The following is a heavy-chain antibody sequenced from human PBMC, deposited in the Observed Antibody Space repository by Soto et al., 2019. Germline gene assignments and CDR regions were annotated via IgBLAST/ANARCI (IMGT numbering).Heavy chain of an antibody. CDR3: APRAGGFSFFDS. J-gene: IGHJ4*02. Sequence: SGPTLVHPTQTLTLTCTFSGFSLSTSGVGVGWIRQPPGKALEWLALIYWDDDKGYSPYLKSRLTITKDTSKNQVVITMTNMDRGDTAKYYCAPRAGGFSFFDSWGQGTLVTVSS. CDR2: IYWDDDK. CDR1: GFSLSTSGVG. D-gene: IGHD3-16*01. V-gene: IGHV2-5*02.